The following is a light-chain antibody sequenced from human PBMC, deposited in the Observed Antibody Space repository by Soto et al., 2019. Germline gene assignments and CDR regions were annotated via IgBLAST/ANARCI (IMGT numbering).Light chain of an antibody. CDR1: QSVSSSY. J-gene: IGKJ5*01. CDR2: GAS. V-gene: IGKV3-20*01. Sequence: EIVLTQSPGTLSLSPGERATLSCRASQSVSSSYLAWYQQKPGQAPRLLIYGASTRATGIPDRLGGSGSGTEFTLTISRLQPEDFAMYYCQQDGRSPITFGQGTRLEI. CDR3: QQDGRSPIT.